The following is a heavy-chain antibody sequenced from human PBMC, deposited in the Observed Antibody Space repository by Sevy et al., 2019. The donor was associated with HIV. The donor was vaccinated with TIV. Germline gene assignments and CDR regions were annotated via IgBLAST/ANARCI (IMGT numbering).Heavy chain of an antibody. D-gene: IGHD2-2*02. CDR3: ARNNCSITNCYMGDVFDI. Sequence: GGSLRLSCAASGFTFSNYNINWVRQSPGKGLEWVSFISTSSGYIYYADSVKGRFTVSRDNARNSLYLQMNSLRAEDTAVYYCARNNCSITNCYMGDVFDIWGQGTMVTVSS. CDR2: ISTSSGYI. J-gene: IGHJ3*02. V-gene: IGHV3-21*01. CDR1: GFTFSNYN.